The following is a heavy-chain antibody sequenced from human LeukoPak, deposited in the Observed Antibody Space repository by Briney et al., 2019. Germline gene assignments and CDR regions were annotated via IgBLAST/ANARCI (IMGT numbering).Heavy chain of an antibody. Sequence: GGSLRLSCAASGFTFDDYAMHWVRQAPGKGLEWVSGISWNSGSIGYADSVKGRFTISRDNAKNSLYLQMNSLRAEDTALYYCAKGYYDILTGNFDPWGQGTLVTVSS. J-gene: IGHJ5*02. CDR1: GFTFDDYA. CDR2: ISWNSGSI. V-gene: IGHV3-9*01. CDR3: AKGYYDILTGNFDP. D-gene: IGHD3-9*01.